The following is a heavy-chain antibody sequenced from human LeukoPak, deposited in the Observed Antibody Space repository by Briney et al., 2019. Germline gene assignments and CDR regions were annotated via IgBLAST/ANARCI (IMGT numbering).Heavy chain of an antibody. CDR3: AKDTRKDILTGYYIGIDY. J-gene: IGHJ4*02. Sequence: GGSLRLSCAASGFTFSSYGMHWVRQAPGKGLEWVAFIRYDGSNKYYADSVKGRFTISRDNSKNTLYLQMNRLRAEDTAVYYCAKDTRKDILTGYYIGIDYWGQGTLVTVSS. CDR1: GFTFSSYG. V-gene: IGHV3-30*02. CDR2: IRYDGSNK. D-gene: IGHD3-9*01.